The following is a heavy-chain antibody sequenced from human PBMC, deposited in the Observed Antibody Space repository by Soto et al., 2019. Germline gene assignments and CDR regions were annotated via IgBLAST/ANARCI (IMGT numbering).Heavy chain of an antibody. CDR3: AKLIGRYHFDC. D-gene: IGHD1-20*01. CDR1: GFTFSTSA. V-gene: IGHV3-23*01. CDR2: ISSSGMST. J-gene: IGHJ4*02. Sequence: EVQLLDSGGGLVQPGGSLRLSCAASGFTFSTSAMSWVRQAPGEGLEWVSGISSSGMSTYYVDSVKGRFTISRDNSKNTLSLQRNSLRVEDTAVYYCAKLIGRYHFDCWGQGTLVTVSS.